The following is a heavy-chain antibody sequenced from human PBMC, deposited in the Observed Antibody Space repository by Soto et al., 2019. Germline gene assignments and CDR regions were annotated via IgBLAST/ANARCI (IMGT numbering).Heavy chain of an antibody. CDR3: AREVVTETTLGYFDY. J-gene: IGHJ4*02. V-gene: IGHV1-69*01. CDR1: GGTFSNDA. D-gene: IGHD2-21*02. CDR2: IIPFFGTP. Sequence: QVHLVQSGAEVKKSGSSVRVSCTASGGTFSNDAISWVRQAPGQGLEWLGRIIPFFGTPDYSQSFQGRLTITADESTGTAYMDLRSLRSDETAVYYCAREVVTETTLGYFDYWGQGTLVTVSS.